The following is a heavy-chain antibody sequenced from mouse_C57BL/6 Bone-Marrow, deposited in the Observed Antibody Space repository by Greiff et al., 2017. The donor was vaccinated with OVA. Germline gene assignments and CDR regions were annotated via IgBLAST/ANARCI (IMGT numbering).Heavy chain of an antibody. Sequence: QVQLQQSGAELARPGASVKLSCKASGYTFTSYGISWVKQRTGQGLEWIGEIYPRSGNTYYNEKFKGKDTLTADKSSSPAYMELRSLTSDDSAVYFCARDDYAWFAYWGQGTLVTVSA. CDR2: IYPRSGNT. J-gene: IGHJ3*01. D-gene: IGHD2-4*01. CDR1: GYTFTSYG. CDR3: ARDDYAWFAY. V-gene: IGHV1-81*01.